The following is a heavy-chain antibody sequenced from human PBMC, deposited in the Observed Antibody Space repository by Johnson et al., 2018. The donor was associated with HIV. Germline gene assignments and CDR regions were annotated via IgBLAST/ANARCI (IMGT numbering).Heavy chain of an antibody. CDR1: GFTFSEYY. Sequence: VQLVESGGGLVRPGGSLRLSCAASGFTFSEYYMSCVRQSPGKGLEWVSYISSGGNTIYYADSVKGRFTISRENAKNSVDLQMNSLRIEDTVVDYCVRVDGISGDVLDMWGQGKMVTVSS. D-gene: IGHD3-10*01. V-gene: IGHV3-11*04. CDR2: ISSGGNTI. J-gene: IGHJ3*02. CDR3: VRVDGISGDVLDM.